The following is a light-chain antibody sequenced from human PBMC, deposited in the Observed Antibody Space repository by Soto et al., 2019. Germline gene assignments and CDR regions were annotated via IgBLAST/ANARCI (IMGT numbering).Light chain of an antibody. J-gene: IGLJ2*01. Sequence: QSALTQPASVSGSPGQSITISCSGTPSDIGAYNYVSWYQHLPDKAPKVIIYDVTNRPSGVSSRFSGSKSGTTASLTISGLQAEDEANYYCGSYTISSTLMIFGGGTKVTVL. CDR1: PSDIGAYNY. CDR2: DVT. CDR3: GSYTISSTLMI. V-gene: IGLV2-14*03.